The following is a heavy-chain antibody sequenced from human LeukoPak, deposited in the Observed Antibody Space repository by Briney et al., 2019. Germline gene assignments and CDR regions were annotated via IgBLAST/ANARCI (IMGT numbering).Heavy chain of an antibody. J-gene: IGHJ3*02. Sequence: GGSLRLSCAASGFTLSSYWMSWVRQAPGKGLEWVANIKQDGSEKYYVDPVKGRFTISRDNAKNSLYLQMNSLRAEDTAVYYCARDVSSYSSYAFDIWGQGTMVTVSS. CDR2: IKQDGSEK. CDR1: GFTLSSYW. V-gene: IGHV3-7*01. CDR3: ARDVSSYSSYAFDI. D-gene: IGHD6-6*01.